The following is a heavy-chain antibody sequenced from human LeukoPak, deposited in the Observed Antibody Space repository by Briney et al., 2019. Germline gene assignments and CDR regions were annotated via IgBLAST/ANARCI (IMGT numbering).Heavy chain of an antibody. D-gene: IGHD4-17*01. V-gene: IGHV4-38-2*02. CDR2: IYHSGST. J-gene: IGHJ2*01. CDR3: ARRADYGDYPYWYFDL. CDR1: GYSISSGYY. Sequence: SETLSLTCTVSGYSISSGYYWGWIRQPPGKGLEWIGSIYHSGSTYYNPSLKSRVTISVDTSKNQFSLKLSSVTAADTAVYYCARRADYGDYPYWYFDLWGRGTLVTVSS.